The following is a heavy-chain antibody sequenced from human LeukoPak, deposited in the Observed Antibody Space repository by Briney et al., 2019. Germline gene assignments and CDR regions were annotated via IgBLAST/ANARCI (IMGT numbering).Heavy chain of an antibody. Sequence: SETLSLTCTVSGGSISSSSYYWGWIRQPPGKGLEWIGSIYYSGSTNYNPSLKSRVTISVDTSKNQFSLKLSSVTAADTAVYYCARDGSGNSNYFDFWGRGTLVTVSS. V-gene: IGHV4-39*07. CDR3: ARDGSGNSNYFDF. CDR1: GGSISSSSYY. J-gene: IGHJ4*02. CDR2: IYYSGST. D-gene: IGHD3-10*01.